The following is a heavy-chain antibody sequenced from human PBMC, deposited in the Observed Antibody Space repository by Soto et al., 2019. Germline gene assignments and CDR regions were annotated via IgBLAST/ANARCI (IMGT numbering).Heavy chain of an antibody. CDR2: ISWNSGTI. V-gene: IGHV3-9*01. D-gene: IGHD4-17*01. Sequence: PGGSLRLSCAASGFTFDDYAMHWVRQAPGKGLEWVSGISWNSGTIVYADSVEGRFTISRDNSKNTVYLQMNSLRLEDTAVYYCARGPSYSDSYFDHWGQGTLVTVSS. CDR1: GFTFDDYA. J-gene: IGHJ4*02. CDR3: ARGPSYSDSYFDH.